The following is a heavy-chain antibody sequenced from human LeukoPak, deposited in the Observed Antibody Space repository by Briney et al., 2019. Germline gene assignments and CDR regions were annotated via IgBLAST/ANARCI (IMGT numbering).Heavy chain of an antibody. V-gene: IGHV3-23*01. CDR3: AKDRSSSFSGFLEY. Sequence: GGSLRLSCAASGFTFSSYAMNWVRQSPGKGLEWVSGISGNGVTRHYADSVKGRFTISRDNSKNTLYLQMNSLRAEDTAVYYCAKDRSSSFSGFLEYWGQGTLVTVSS. D-gene: IGHD6-6*01. CDR1: GFTFSSYA. CDR2: ISGNGVTR. J-gene: IGHJ4*02.